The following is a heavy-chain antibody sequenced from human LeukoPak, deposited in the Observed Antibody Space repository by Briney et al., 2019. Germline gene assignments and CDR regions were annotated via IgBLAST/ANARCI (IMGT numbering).Heavy chain of an antibody. J-gene: IGHJ4*02. D-gene: IGHD1-1*01. V-gene: IGHV3-23*01. CDR1: GFAFGSGA. CDR2: ISPGGGTT. CDR3: AKVRSGSANWALRIFDN. Sequence: GGPLRLSCAVSGFAFGSGAMSWVRQSPARGLEWVASISPGGGTTYYADYVKGRFTISRDNSNNTLYVQMNSLRAEDTAVYYCAKVRSGSANWALRIFDNWGQGTLVTVSS.